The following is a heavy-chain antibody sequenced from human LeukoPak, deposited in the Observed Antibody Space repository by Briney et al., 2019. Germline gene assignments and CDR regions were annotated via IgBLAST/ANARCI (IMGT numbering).Heavy chain of an antibody. CDR1: GFTFSNAW. CDR3: TTDVYGDPFDY. V-gene: IGHV3-15*01. D-gene: IGHD4-17*01. Sequence: EGSLRLSCAASGFTFSNAWMSWVRQAPGKGLEWVGRIKSKTDGGTTDYAAPVKGRFTISRDDSKNTLYLQMNSLKTEDTAVYYCTTDVYGDPFDYWGQGTLVTVSS. J-gene: IGHJ4*02. CDR2: IKSKTDGGTT.